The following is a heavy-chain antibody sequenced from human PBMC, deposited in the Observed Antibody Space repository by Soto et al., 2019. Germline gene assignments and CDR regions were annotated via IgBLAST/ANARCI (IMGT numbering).Heavy chain of an antibody. CDR2: ITNKESGEAT. CDR1: GFSFPNAW. J-gene: IGHJ4*02. D-gene: IGHD2-8*01. CDR3: TPGRFGSNEWSFDY. V-gene: IGHV3-15*06. Sequence: EVQLVESGGGLVEPGGSLRLSCAASGFSFPNAWMTWVRQAPGKELAWVSHITNKESGEATKYAAPVKGRFTISRDDSENILYLQMDSLQTEDTAVYYCTPGRFGSNEWSFDYWGQGTLVTVSS.